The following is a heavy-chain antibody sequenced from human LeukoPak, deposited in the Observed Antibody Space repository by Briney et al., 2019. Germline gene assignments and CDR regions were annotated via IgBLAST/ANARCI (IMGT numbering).Heavy chain of an antibody. D-gene: IGHD3-22*01. Sequence: ASVKVSCKASGYTFTSYDISWVPQAPGQGLEWMGWISAYNGNTNYAQKLQGRVTMTTDTSTSTAYMELRSLGSDDTAVYYCARSYYDSSGYYYFDYWGQGTLVTVSS. CDR2: ISAYNGNT. CDR3: ARSYYDSSGYYYFDY. V-gene: IGHV1-18*01. J-gene: IGHJ4*02. CDR1: GYTFTSYD.